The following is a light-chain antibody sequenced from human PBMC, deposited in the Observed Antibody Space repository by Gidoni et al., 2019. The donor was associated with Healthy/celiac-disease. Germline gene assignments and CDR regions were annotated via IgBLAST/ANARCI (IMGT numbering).Light chain of an antibody. J-gene: IGKJ5*01. Sequence: DIQMTQSPSTLSASIGDRVTITCRASQSISSWVAWYQQKPGKAPNLLIYKASSLESGVPSRFSGSGSGTEFTLTISSLQPDDFATYFCQQYNSYSPITFGQGTRLEI. CDR1: QSISSW. CDR3: QQYNSYSPIT. CDR2: KAS. V-gene: IGKV1-5*03.